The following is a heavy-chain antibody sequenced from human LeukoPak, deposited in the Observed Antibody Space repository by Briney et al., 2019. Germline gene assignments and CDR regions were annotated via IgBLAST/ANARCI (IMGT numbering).Heavy chain of an antibody. D-gene: IGHD6-19*01. J-gene: IGHJ4*02. Sequence: GGSLRLSCAASGFLFSNYNMNWVRQAPGKGLEWVALIKGRFTISRDNSKNTLFLQMNSLRAEDTAVYYCAREWGPIAVSGGPGYWGQGALVTVSS. CDR3: AREWGPIAVSGGPGY. V-gene: IGHV3-33*08. CDR1: GFLFSNYN. CDR2: I.